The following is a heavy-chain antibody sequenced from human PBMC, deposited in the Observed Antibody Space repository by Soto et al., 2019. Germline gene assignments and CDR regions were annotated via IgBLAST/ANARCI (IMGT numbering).Heavy chain of an antibody. CDR3: ATARHCSSAACPAAE. D-gene: IGHD2-2*01. Sequence: EVQLLESGGGLVQPGGSLRLSCAASGFPFSTSGMLWVRQPPGEGLEWVSAIGPNPVNINYRDSVKGRFTISRDNSRNMVFPQMSALRAEDTALYYCATARHCSSAACPAAEWGQGTLITVSS. CDR2: IGPNPVNI. V-gene: IGHV3-23*01. J-gene: IGHJ4*02. CDR1: GFPFSTSG.